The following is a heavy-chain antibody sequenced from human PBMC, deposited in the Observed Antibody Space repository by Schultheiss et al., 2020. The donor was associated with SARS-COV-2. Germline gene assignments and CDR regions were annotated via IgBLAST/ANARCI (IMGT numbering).Heavy chain of an antibody. J-gene: IGHJ3*02. D-gene: IGHD6-19*01. CDR3: ARVAGEQWLVGGHDAFDI. Sequence: SQTLSLTCAISGDSVSSNSAAWNWIRQSPSRGLEWLGRTYYRSKWYNDYAVSVKSRITINPDTSKNQFSLQLNSVSPEDTAVYYCARVAGEQWLVGGHDAFDIWGQGTMVTVSS. V-gene: IGHV6-1*01. CDR1: GDSVSSNSAA. CDR2: TYYRSKWYN.